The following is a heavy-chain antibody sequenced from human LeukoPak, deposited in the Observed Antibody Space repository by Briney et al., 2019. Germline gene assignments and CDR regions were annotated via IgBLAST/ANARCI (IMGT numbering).Heavy chain of an antibody. D-gene: IGHD5-12*01. CDR2: IGYSGGSA. CDR1: GFTFSLFA. Sequence: GGSLRLSCAASGFTFSLFAMSWVRQAPGKGLEWVSAIGYSGGSAYYADSVKGRFTISRDNSKNTLYLQINSLRAEDTAVYYCATLARYAFDIWGQGTMVTVSS. J-gene: IGHJ3*02. V-gene: IGHV3-23*01. CDR3: ATLARYAFDI.